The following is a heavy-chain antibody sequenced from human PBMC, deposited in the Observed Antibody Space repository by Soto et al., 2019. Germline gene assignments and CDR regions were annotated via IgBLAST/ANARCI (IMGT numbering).Heavy chain of an antibody. CDR1: GFTFSSHT. D-gene: IGHD3-10*01. Sequence: EVQLVESGGGLVQPGGSLRLSCAGSGFTFSSHTMTWVRQAPGKGLEFLSYITSTSSTKNYADSVKGRFTISRDNAKNSLYLQMNSLRDEDTAVYYCARRITMVRGPYYYYAMDVWGPGTTVTVSS. V-gene: IGHV3-48*02. CDR3: ARRITMVRGPYYYYAMDV. CDR2: ITSTSSTK. J-gene: IGHJ6*02.